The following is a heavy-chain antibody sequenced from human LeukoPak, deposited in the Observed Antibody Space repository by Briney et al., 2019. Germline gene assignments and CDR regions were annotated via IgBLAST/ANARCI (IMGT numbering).Heavy chain of an antibody. J-gene: IGHJ5*02. D-gene: IGHD3-10*01. V-gene: IGHV5-51*01. Sequence: GESLKISCKGSGYTFTSHWIGWVRQTPGKGLEWMGLIFPDDSDTRYSPSFQGQVTMSVDKSINTPYLQWSSRKASDTAMYYCARLFLGDLSCFDPWAQGTLVTVSS. CDR3: ARLFLGDLSCFDP. CDR2: IFPDDSDT. CDR1: GYTFTSHW.